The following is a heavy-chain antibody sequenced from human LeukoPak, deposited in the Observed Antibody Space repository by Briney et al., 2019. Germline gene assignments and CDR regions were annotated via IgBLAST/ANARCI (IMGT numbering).Heavy chain of an antibody. CDR2: IFASGST. CDR1: GASINSDY. Sequence: SETLSLTCTVSGASINSDYWTWVRQVAGKGLEWIGRIFASGSTNYNPYLRSRITMSVDASKNQFSLDLSSVTAADTGVYYCARGWAPRGEKSSFASWGQGTLVTVSS. V-gene: IGHV4-4*07. J-gene: IGHJ4*02. CDR3: ARGWAPRGEKSSFAS. D-gene: IGHD3-10*01.